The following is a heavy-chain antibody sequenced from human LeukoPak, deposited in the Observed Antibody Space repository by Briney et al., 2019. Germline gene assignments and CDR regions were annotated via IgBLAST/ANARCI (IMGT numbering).Heavy chain of an antibody. Sequence: SVKVSCKASGGTFSSYAISWVRQAPGQGLEWMGGIIPIFGTANYAQKFQGRVTITADESTSTAYMQLSSLRSEDTAVYYCARGPRPYYYDSSGSPGYFDYWGQGTLVTVSS. V-gene: IGHV1-69*01. CDR2: IIPIFGTA. CDR1: GGTFSSYA. J-gene: IGHJ4*02. CDR3: ARGPRPYYYDSSGSPGYFDY. D-gene: IGHD3-22*01.